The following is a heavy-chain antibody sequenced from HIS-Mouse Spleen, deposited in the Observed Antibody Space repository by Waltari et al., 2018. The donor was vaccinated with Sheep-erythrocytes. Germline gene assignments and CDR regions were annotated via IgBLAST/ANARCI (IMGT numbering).Heavy chain of an antibody. D-gene: IGHD3-22*01. CDR3: ARLYYYDSSGYYFDC. Sequence: QLQLQESGPGLVKPSETLSLPCTVSGGSISSSSYYWGWIRQPPGKGLAWIGSIYYSESTYNITSLHGRVTIAVDTSKNQVSLKLSSVTAADTAVYYCARLYYYDSSGYYFDCWGQGTLVTVSS. CDR1: GGSISSSSYY. J-gene: IGHJ4*02. V-gene: IGHV4-39*01. CDR2: IYYSEST.